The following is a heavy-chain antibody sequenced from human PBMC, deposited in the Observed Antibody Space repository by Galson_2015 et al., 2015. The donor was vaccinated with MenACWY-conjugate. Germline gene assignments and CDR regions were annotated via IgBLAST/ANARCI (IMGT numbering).Heavy chain of an antibody. CDR3: ARHRPDSWSGYYFDY. CDR2: IYPGDSDT. CDR1: GYSFTSYW. V-gene: IGHV5-51*01. D-gene: IGHD3-3*01. Sequence: QSGAEVKKPGESLKISCKGSGYSFTSYWIGWVRQMPGKGLEWMGIIYPGDSDTRYSPSFQGQVTISADKSISTAYLQWSSLKASDTAMYYCARHRPDSWSGYYFDYWGQGTLVTVSS. J-gene: IGHJ4*02.